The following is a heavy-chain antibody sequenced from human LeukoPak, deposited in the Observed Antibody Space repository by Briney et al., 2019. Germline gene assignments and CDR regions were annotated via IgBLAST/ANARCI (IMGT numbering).Heavy chain of an antibody. Sequence: PSETLSLTCTVSGGSMSNYWWNWIRQPPGKGLEWIGYIYYDGGTSSNPALTSRVTISIDTSKNQFSLKLNSVTAADTAVYYCARRLCSSLTCNIGPSGNWLDPWGQGTLVTVSS. CDR1: GGSMSNYW. CDR2: IYYDGGT. V-gene: IGHV4-59*08. D-gene: IGHD2-2*02. J-gene: IGHJ5*02. CDR3: ARRLCSSLTCNIGPSGNWLDP.